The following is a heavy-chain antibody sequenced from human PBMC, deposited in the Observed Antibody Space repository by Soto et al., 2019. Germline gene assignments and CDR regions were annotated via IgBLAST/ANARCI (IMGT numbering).Heavy chain of an antibody. CDR1: GFTFSSYT. CDR3: AKEGWYYYDSSGYYDY. V-gene: IGHV3-23*01. J-gene: IGHJ4*02. Sequence: EVQLLESGGGLVQPGGSLRLSCAASGFTFSSYTMNWVRQAPGKGLEWVSAISGRGGSTYYADSVKGRFTISRDSSKNTLYLQMNSLRAEDTAVYYCAKEGWYYYDSSGYYDYWGQGTLVTVSS. D-gene: IGHD3-22*01. CDR2: ISGRGGST.